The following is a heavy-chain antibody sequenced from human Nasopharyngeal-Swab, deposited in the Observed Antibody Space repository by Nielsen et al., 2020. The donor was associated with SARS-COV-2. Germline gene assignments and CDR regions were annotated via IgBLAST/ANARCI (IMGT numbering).Heavy chain of an antibody. CDR3: ARAAYSGSYYGAFDI. CDR1: GFIFSSYG. Sequence: GESLKISCAASGFIFSSYGMHWVRQAPGKGLEWVAVIWYDGSNKYYADSVKGRFTISRDNSKNTLYLQMNSLRAEDTAVYYCARAAYSGSYYGAFDIWGQGTMVTVSS. CDR2: IWYDGSNK. D-gene: IGHD1-26*01. V-gene: IGHV3-33*01. J-gene: IGHJ3*02.